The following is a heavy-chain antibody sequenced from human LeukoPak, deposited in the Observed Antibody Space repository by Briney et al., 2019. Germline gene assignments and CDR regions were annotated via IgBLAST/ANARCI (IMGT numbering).Heavy chain of an antibody. V-gene: IGHV4-59*12. CDR1: GGSISSYY. CDR2: IYYSGST. Sequence: SETLSLTCTVSGGSISSYYWSWIRQPPGKGLEWIGYIYYSGSTNYNPSLKSRVTISVDTSKNQFSLKLSSVTAADTAVYYCARSGRYYDFWSGYYTINWSDPWGQGTLVTVSS. D-gene: IGHD3-3*01. CDR3: ARSGRYYDFWSGYYTINWSDP. J-gene: IGHJ5*02.